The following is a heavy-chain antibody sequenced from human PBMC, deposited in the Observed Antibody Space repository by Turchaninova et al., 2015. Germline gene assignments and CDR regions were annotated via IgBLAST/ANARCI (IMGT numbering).Heavy chain of an antibody. CDR1: GGPISTSSYY. CDR2: IYYSWST. D-gene: IGHD5-18*01. CDR3: ARLSTRIQLWSRYFDY. V-gene: IGHV4-39*01. Sequence: QLQLQESGPGLVKPSDTLSLTCTVSGGPISTSSYYWGWIRQPPGKGLEWIGRIYYSWSTYYNPSLKSRFTISVDTSKNQFSLKLSSVTAADTAVYYCARLSTRIQLWSRYFDYWGQGTLVTVSS. J-gene: IGHJ4*02.